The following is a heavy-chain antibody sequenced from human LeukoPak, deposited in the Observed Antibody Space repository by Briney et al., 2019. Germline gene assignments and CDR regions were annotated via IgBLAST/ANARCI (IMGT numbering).Heavy chain of an antibody. CDR2: IYYSGST. CDR3: ARRSASGTIDY. V-gene: IGHV4-59*12. D-gene: IGHD6-13*01. Sequence: PSETQSLTCTVSGGSISSYYWGWIRQPPGKGLEWIGYIYYSGSTNYNPSLKSRVTMSVDTSKNQFSLKLSSVTAADTAVYYCARRSASGTIDYWGQGTLVTVSS. J-gene: IGHJ4*02. CDR1: GGSISSYY.